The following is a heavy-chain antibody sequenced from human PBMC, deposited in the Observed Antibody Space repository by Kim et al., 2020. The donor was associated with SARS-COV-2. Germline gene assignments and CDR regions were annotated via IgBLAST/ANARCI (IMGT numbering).Heavy chain of an antibody. CDR2: VNPSGGST. J-gene: IGHJ1*01. CDR1: GYTFTNYY. CDR3: ARNYRSGYYYVNELGL. D-gene: IGHD3-22*01. Sequence: ASVKVSCKTSGYTFTNYYIHWLRQAPGQGFEWMAIVNPSGGSTSYAQKFQDRIIVTRDMSTTTVYMDLSSLTSEDTVVYYCARNYRSGYYYVNELGLWGQ. V-gene: IGHV1-46*01.